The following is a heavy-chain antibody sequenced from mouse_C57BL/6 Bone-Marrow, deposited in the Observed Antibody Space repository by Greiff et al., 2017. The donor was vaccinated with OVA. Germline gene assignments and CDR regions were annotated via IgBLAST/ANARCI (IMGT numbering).Heavy chain of an antibody. V-gene: IGHV1-81*01. CDR3: ARPNYYGSSHGKNFDY. Sequence: QVQLKQSGAELARPGASVKLSCKASGYTFTSYGISWVKQRTGQGLEWIGEIYPRSGNTYYNEKFKGKATLTADKSSSTAYMELRSLTSEDSAVYFCARPNYYGSSHGKNFDYWGQGTTLTVSS. CDR2: IYPRSGNT. J-gene: IGHJ2*01. CDR1: GYTFTSYG. D-gene: IGHD1-1*01.